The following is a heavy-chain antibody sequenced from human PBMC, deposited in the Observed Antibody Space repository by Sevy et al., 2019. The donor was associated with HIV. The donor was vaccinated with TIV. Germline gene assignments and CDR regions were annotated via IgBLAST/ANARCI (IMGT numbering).Heavy chain of an antibody. CDR2: LSFGCGQI. Sequence: GGSLRLSCVASGFTFNKYSMSRVRQAPGKGLERVSTLSFGCGQINYADSVKGRFTISRDDSKNTLYLQMNSLRAEDTAVYYCAREGCTRPHDFWGQGTLVTVSS. D-gene: IGHD2-8*01. V-gene: IGHV3-23*01. J-gene: IGHJ4*02. CDR3: AREGCTRPHDF. CDR1: GFTFNKYS.